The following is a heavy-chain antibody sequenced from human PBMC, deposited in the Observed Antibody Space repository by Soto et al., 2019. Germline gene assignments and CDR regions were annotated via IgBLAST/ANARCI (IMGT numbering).Heavy chain of an antibody. CDR2: IIPYYNTL. D-gene: IGHD2-2*01. CDR3: ASGASRCYRSFYDS. J-gene: IGHJ4*02. Sequence: QAQVVQSGAEVRKPGSSVKLSCKASEGTFNSYAIAWVRQAPGQGLEWMGGIIPYYNTLNYAQKFQDRVTITADDSTNTVYMELSSLRIDETAVYCCASGASRCYRSFYDSWAQGTLVTLS. CDR1: EGTFNSYA. V-gene: IGHV1-69*01.